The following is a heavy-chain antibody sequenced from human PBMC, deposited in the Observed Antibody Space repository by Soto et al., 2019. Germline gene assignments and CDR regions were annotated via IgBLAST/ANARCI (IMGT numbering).Heavy chain of an antibody. CDR3: ARDTEYYDFWSGYYTAPDY. Sequence: ASVKVSCKASGYTFTSYGISWVRQAPGQGLEWMGWISAYNGNTNYAQKLQGRVTMTTDTSTSTAYMELRSLRSDDTAVYYCARDTEYYDFWSGYYTAPDYWGQGNLVTVSS. D-gene: IGHD3-3*01. V-gene: IGHV1-18*01. J-gene: IGHJ4*02. CDR2: ISAYNGNT. CDR1: GYTFTSYG.